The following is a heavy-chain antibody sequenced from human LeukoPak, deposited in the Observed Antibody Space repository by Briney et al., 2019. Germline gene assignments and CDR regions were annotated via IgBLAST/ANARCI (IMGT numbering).Heavy chain of an antibody. D-gene: IGHD3-22*01. V-gene: IGHV4-39*01. Sequence: SETLSLTCTVSGGSISSSSYYWGWIRQPPGKGLEWLGSIYYSGSYYYNPSLKDRVTISVDTSKNQFSLKLSSVTAADTAVYYCARLGSTGYYDSSGSRRAALDYWGQGTLVTVSS. J-gene: IGHJ4*02. CDR2: IYYSGSY. CDR3: ARLGSTGYYDSSGSRRAALDY. CDR1: GGSISSSSYY.